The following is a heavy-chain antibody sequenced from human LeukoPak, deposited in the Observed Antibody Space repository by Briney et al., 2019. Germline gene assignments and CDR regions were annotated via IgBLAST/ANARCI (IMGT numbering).Heavy chain of an antibody. CDR2: IYYSGIT. CDR1: GDSISSTNYY. D-gene: IGHD3/OR15-3a*01. Sequence: SETLSLTCTVSGDSISSTNYYWGWIRQSPGEGLEWIGNIYYSGITYYNASLKSRVTISVDTSRNQFSLKVRSVTAADTAVYYCARQTGSGLFILPGGQGTLVTVSS. V-gene: IGHV4-39*01. CDR3: ARQTGSGLFILP. J-gene: IGHJ4*02.